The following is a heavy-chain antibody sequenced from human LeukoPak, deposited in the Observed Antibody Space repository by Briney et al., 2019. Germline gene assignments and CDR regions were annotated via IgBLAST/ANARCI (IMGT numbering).Heavy chain of an antibody. J-gene: IGHJ2*01. CDR3: ARLRSDYYDSSSYYYAAMASYFDL. CDR2: IYYSGST. Sequence: PSQTLSLTCTVSGGSISSGDYYWSWIRQPQGRGLEWIVYIYYSGSTYYNPSLKSRVTISVDTSKNQFSLKLSSVTAADTAVYYCARLRSDYYDSSSYYYAAMASYFDLWGRGSLVTVSS. V-gene: IGHV4-30-4*01. CDR1: GGSISSGDYY. D-gene: IGHD3-22*01.